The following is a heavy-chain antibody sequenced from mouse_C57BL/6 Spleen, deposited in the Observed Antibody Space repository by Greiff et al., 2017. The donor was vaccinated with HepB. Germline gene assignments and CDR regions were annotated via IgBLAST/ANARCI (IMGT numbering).Heavy chain of an antibody. Sequence: QVQLQQPGAELVKPGASVKLSCKASGYTFTSYWMQWVKQRPGQGLEWIGEIDPSDSYTNYNQQFKGTATLSVDTSSSTAYMQLSSLTSEDSAVYYCARATTVVAGAMDYWGQGTSVTVSS. D-gene: IGHD1-1*01. CDR3: ARATTVVAGAMDY. CDR2: IDPSDSYT. J-gene: IGHJ4*01. CDR1: GYTFTSYW. V-gene: IGHV1-50*01.